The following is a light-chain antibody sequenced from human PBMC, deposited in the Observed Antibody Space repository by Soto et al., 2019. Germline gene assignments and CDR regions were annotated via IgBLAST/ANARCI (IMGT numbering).Light chain of an antibody. CDR1: QSVSSSY. Sequence: EIVLTQSPGTLSLSPGERATLSCRASQSVSSSYLAWYQQKPGQAPRLLIYGASSRATGIPDRFSGSGSGTDFTLTISRLEPEDVAVYYCQHPAWTFGQGTKVEIK. CDR2: GAS. CDR3: QHPAWT. V-gene: IGKV3-20*01. J-gene: IGKJ1*01.